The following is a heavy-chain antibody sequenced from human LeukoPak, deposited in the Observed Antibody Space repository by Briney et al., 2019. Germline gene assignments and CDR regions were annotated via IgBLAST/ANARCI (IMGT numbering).Heavy chain of an antibody. J-gene: IGHJ6*03. Sequence: ASVKVSCKSSGYTFTGYFIHWVRQAPGQGLEWMGWINPNSGGTNYAQKFQGRVTMTRDTSISTAYMELSRLRSDDTAVYYCARDPMYYDILTGFYYYYYMDVWGKGTTVTISS. CDR1: GYTFTGYF. CDR2: INPNSGGT. V-gene: IGHV1-2*02. D-gene: IGHD3-9*01. CDR3: ARDPMYYDILTGFYYYYYMDV.